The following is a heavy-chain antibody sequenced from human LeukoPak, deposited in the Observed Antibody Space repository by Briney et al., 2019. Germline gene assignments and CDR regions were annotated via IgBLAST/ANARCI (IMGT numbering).Heavy chain of an antibody. CDR1: GGSISSYY. V-gene: IGHV4-59*01. Sequence: SETLSLTCTVSGGSISSYYWSWIRQPPGKGLEWIGYIYYSGSTNYNPSLKSRVTISVDTSKNQFSLKLSSVTAADTAVYYCARSPQNPGYSSGWYWYFDLWGRGTLVTVSS. J-gene: IGHJ2*01. CDR3: ARSPQNPGYSSGWYWYFDL. D-gene: IGHD6-19*01. CDR2: IYYSGST.